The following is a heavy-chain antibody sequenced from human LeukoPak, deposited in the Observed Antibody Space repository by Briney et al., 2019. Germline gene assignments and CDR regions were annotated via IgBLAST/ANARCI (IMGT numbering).Heavy chain of an antibody. CDR1: GGSISSSY. CDR2: IFYTGST. J-gene: IGHJ3*01. D-gene: IGHD6-19*01. Sequence: SETLSLTCTVSGGSISSSYWSWIRQPPGKGLEWIGYIFYTGSTNYSPSLKSRVSLSVDTSKNQFSLKLSSVTAADTAVYYCAEDSSGRHDAFDVWGRGTVVTVSS. CDR3: AEDSSGRHDAFDV. V-gene: IGHV4-59*08.